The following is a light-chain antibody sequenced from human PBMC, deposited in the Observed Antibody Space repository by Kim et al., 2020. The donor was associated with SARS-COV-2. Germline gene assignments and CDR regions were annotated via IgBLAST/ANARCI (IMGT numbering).Light chain of an antibody. CDR2: GAS. CDR3: QQYGSSWT. J-gene: IGKJ1*01. V-gene: IGKV3-20*01. Sequence: EIVMTQSPATLSLSPGERATLSCRASQSVYSNYLAWYLQKPGQAPRLLIYGASSRATGIPDRFGGGGSGTDFTLTINRLQPDDFAVYYCQQYGSSWTFGQGTKVDIK. CDR1: QSVYSNY.